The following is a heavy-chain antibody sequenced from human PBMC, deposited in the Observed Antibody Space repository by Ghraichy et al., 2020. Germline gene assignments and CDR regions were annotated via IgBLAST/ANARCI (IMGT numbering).Heavy chain of an antibody. J-gene: IGHJ4*02. D-gene: IGHD3-9*01. Sequence: ASVKVSCKASGYTFTSYGISWVRQAPGQGLEWMGWISAYNGNTNYAQKLQGRVTMTTDTSTSTAYMELRSLRSDDTAVYYCARDRLPVYYDILTGYSGTLPLDYWGQGTLVTVSS. CDR2: ISAYNGNT. V-gene: IGHV1-18*04. CDR1: GYTFTSYG. CDR3: ARDRLPVYYDILTGYSGTLPLDY.